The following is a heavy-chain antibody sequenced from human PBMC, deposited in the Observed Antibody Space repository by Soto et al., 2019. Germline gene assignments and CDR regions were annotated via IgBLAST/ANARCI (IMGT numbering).Heavy chain of an antibody. V-gene: IGHV1-8*01. D-gene: IGHD1-26*01. Sequence: DKVSCKAYGYTVTSLNIPWVRQTAGQGLEWMGWMEPSTGRTGYAQKFQGRVTMTRDTSINTAYMELTTLKYDDTAFYYCARGVSAGVDYWGQGTLVTSPQ. CDR1: GYTVTSLN. CDR3: ARGVSAGVDY. J-gene: IGHJ4*02. CDR2: MEPSTGRT.